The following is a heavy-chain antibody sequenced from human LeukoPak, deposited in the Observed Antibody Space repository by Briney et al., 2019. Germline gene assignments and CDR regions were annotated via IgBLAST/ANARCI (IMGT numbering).Heavy chain of an antibody. V-gene: IGHV3-74*01. CDR1: GYTFRSDW. D-gene: IGHD5-12*01. CDR3: ARAPYIVATDY. J-gene: IGHJ4*02. Sequence: GGSLRLSCAASGYTFRSDWMHWVRQAPGKGLVWVSRINSDGSSTSYADSVKGGFTISRDNAKNTLYLQMNSLRAEYTAVYYCARAPYIVATDYWGQGTLVTVPS. CDR2: INSDGSST.